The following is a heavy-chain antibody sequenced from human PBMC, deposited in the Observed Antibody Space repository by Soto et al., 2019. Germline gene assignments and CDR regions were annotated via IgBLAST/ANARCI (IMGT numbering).Heavy chain of an antibody. CDR1: GGTFSSYT. V-gene: IGHV1-69*02. CDR3: AISYCATEAY. J-gene: IGHJ3*01. D-gene: IGHD1-26*01. Sequence: QVQLVQSGADVKKPGSSVKVSCKASGGTFSSYTISWVRQAPGQGLEWMGRIIPILGVANYAHKFQGRVTINADKPTSTAYMEVSSLRYEDTAMYYCAISYCATEAYWGQGTMVTVSS. CDR2: IIPILGVA.